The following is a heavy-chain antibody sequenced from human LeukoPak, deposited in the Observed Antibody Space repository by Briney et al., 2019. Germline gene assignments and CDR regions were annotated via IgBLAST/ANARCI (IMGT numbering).Heavy chain of an antibody. CDR3: ARDLGYCSSTSCYFTLGYSYGHFDY. V-gene: IGHV7-4-1*02. CDR2: INTNTGNP. Sequence: ASVKVSCKASGYTFTSYAMNWVRQAPGQGLEWMGWINTNTGNPTYAQGFTGRFVFSLDTSVSTAYLQISSLKAEDTAVYYCARDLGYCSSTSCYFTLGYSYGHFDYWGQGTLVTVSS. CDR1: GYTFTSYA. J-gene: IGHJ4*02. D-gene: IGHD2-2*01.